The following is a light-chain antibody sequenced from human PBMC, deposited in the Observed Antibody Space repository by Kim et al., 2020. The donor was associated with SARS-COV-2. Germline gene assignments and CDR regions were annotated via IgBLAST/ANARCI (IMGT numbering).Light chain of an antibody. V-gene: IGKV1-17*01. J-gene: IGKJ5*01. CDR3: IQHNTYPLT. CDR1: HDIIND. Sequence: GDKITITCRPSHDIINDLGWYHQNPGRDPKRLIYGASSLQSGVPSSCSGSGAETEFTLTISSLQPEDFATYFCIQHNTYPLTFGKGTRLEIK. CDR2: GAS.